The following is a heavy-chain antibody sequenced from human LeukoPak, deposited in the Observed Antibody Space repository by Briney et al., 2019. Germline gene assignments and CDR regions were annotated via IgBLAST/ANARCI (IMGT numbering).Heavy chain of an antibody. D-gene: IGHD6-19*01. J-gene: IGHJ4*02. V-gene: IGHV3-53*01. Sequence: GGSLRLSCAASGFTVSSNYMSWVRQAPGKGLEWVSVIYSGGSTYYADSVKGRFATSRDNAKNSLYLQMNSLRAEDTAVYYCARGAQWPYWGQGTLVTVSS. CDR1: GFTVSSNY. CDR3: ARGAQWPY. CDR2: IYSGGST.